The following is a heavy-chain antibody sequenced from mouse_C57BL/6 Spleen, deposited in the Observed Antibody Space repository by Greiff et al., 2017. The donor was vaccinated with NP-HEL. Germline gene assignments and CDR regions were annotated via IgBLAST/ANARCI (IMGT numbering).Heavy chain of an antibody. CDR2: IDPSDSET. Sequence: QVQLQQPGAELVRPGSSVKLSCKASGYTFTSYWMHWVKQRPIQGLEWIGNIDPSDSETHYNQKFKDKATLTVDKSSSTAYMQLSSLTSEDSAVYYCARRGNSNSYYAMDYWGQGTSVTVSS. CDR1: GYTFTSYW. D-gene: IGHD2-5*01. CDR3: ARRGNSNSYYAMDY. J-gene: IGHJ4*01. V-gene: IGHV1-52*01.